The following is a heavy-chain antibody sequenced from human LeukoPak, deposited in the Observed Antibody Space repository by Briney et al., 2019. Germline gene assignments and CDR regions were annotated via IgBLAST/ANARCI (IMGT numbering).Heavy chain of an antibody. CDR1: GFTVSNNY. Sequence: GGSLRLSCAASGFTVSNNYMSWVRQAPGKGLEWVSFIYSGGATYYADSVKGRFTISRDNSKNTLYLQMNSLTADDTAVYYCARDEGYGSGSFDIWGHGTKVTVSS. J-gene: IGHJ3*02. CDR3: ARDEGYGSGSFDI. V-gene: IGHV3-53*01. D-gene: IGHD3-10*01. CDR2: IYSGGAT.